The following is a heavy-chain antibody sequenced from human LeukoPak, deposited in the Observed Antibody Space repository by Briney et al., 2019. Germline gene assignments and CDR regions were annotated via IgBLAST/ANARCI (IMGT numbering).Heavy chain of an antibody. V-gene: IGHV4-59*08. CDR2: IYYSGST. Sequence: PSETLSLTCTVSGGSISSYYWSWIRQPPGKGLEWIGYIYYSGSTNYNPSLKSRVTISVDTSKNQFSLKLSSVTAADTAVYYCERHIYYFDYWGQGTLVTVSS. CDR3: ERHIYYFDY. CDR1: GGSISSYY. J-gene: IGHJ4*02.